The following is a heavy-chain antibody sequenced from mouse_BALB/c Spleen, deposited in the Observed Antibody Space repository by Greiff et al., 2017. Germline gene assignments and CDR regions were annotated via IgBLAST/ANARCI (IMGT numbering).Heavy chain of an antibody. CDR1: GYTFTDYE. CDR2: IDPETGGT. V-gene: IGHV1-15*01. Sequence: QVQLKESGAELVRPGASVTLSCKASGYTFTDYEMHWVKQTPVHGLEWIGAIDPETGGTAYNQKFKGKATLTADETSSTAYMELRSLTSEDSAVYYCRGYGRGTWFAYWGQGTLVTVSA. D-gene: IGHD1-1*02. CDR3: RGYGRGTWFAY. J-gene: IGHJ3*01.